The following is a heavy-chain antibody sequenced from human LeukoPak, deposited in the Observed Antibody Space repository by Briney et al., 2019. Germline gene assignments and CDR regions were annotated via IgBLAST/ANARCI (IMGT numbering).Heavy chain of an antibody. CDR2: ITPLFGTA. J-gene: IGHJ5*02. D-gene: IGHD3-3*01. CDR3: ARGHYDFWKEGFGP. Sequence: ASVKVSCKASGGIFSKYTISWVRQRPGQGLEWMGGITPLFGTANYAQKFQGRVTITADESTSTAYMELSSLRSEDTAVYYCARGHYDFWKEGFGPWGQGTLVTVSS. V-gene: IGHV1-69*13. CDR1: GGIFSKYT.